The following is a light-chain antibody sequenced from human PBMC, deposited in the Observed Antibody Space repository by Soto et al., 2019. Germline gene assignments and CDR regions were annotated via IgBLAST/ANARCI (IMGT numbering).Light chain of an antibody. CDR3: KQYANLQLT. Sequence: DIQMTQSPSSLSASVGDRVTITCQSSQDISNYLNWYQQKPGQAPKLLIYEASNLEKGVPSRFHGSRYGTDFTFTITTLHPEDLTTYYCKQYANLQLTLGGGTKVEIK. CDR1: QDISNY. V-gene: IGKV1-33*01. J-gene: IGKJ4*01. CDR2: EAS.